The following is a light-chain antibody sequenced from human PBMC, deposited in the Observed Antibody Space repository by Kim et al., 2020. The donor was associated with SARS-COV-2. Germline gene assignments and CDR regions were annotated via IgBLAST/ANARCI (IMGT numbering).Light chain of an antibody. J-gene: IGKJ4*01. V-gene: IGKV3-15*01. CDR3: QQYSDWPPLT. Sequence: PGGTATLPRRTSRSVGSKFAWYQHKPGQPPRLLVYDASTRATGSPARFIGSGSGTEFTLTIISLQSEDFPVYYCQQYSDWPPLTFGGGTKVDIK. CDR1: RSVGSK. CDR2: DAS.